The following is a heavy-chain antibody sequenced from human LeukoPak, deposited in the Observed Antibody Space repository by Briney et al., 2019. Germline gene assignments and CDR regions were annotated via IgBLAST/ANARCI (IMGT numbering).Heavy chain of an antibody. CDR1: GGSISSYY. J-gene: IGHJ5*02. D-gene: IGHD3-10*01. CDR2: IYYSGST. V-gene: IGHV4-59*01. Sequence: SETLSLTCTVSGGSISSYYWSWIRQPPGKGLEWIGYIYYSGSTNYNPSLKSRVTISVDTSKNQFSLKLSSVTAAGTAVYYCARVIWFGGSEGFDPWGQGTLVTVSS. CDR3: ARVIWFGGSEGFDP.